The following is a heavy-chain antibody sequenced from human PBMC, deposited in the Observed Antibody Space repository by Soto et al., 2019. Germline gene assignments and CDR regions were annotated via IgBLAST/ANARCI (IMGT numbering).Heavy chain of an antibody. CDR2: ISAYNGNT. D-gene: IGHD4-4*01. V-gene: IGHV1-18*01. CDR3: ARRLYSTVTTGWPHNRFDP. Sequence: QVQLVQSGAEVKKPGASVKVSCKASGYTFTSYGISWVRQAPGQGLERMGWISAYNGNTNYAQKRQGRVTMTTDTSTSTAYMELRSLRSDDTAVYYCARRLYSTVTTGWPHNRFDPWGQGTLVTVSS. J-gene: IGHJ5*02. CDR1: GYTFTSYG.